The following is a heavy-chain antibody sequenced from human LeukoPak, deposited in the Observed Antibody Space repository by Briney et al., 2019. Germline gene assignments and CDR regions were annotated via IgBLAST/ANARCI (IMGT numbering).Heavy chain of an antibody. D-gene: IGHD3-22*01. J-gene: IGHJ4*02. CDR1: GFTFSSYW. CDR3: ARGIVSYYDSSGYTGPYY. Sequence: GGSLRLSCAASGFTFSSYWMSWVRQAPGKGLEWVANIKQDGSGKYYVDSVKGRFTISRDNAKNSLYLQMNSLRAEDTAVYYCARGIVSYYDSSGYTGPYYWGQGTLVTVSS. V-gene: IGHV3-7*01. CDR2: IKQDGSGK.